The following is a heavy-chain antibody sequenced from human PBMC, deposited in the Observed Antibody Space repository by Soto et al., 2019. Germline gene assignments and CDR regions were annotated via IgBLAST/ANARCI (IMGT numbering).Heavy chain of an antibody. J-gene: IGHJ4*02. CDR1: GFIFRDYL. D-gene: IGHD2-21*02. V-gene: IGHV3-30*03. Sequence: QVQLVESGGGVVQPGTSLRLSCKASGFIFRDYLIHWVRKPPGKGWEWLAVLSFDGTAEYYADFTRGRFTISRDIPKSTTYLVINNVRREDTAMYYCARVATRLQSMEVLEYWGQGTLVTVPS. CDR3: ARVATRLQSMEVLEY. CDR2: LSFDGTAE.